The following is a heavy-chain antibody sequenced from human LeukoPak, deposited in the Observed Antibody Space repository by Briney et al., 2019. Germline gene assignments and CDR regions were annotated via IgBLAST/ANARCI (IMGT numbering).Heavy chain of an antibody. V-gene: IGHV3-7*01. CDR3: AREPGIGYAFDI. CDR2: IKQDGSET. Sequence: PGGSLRLSCVVSGFTFSSSWMTWVRQAPGKGLEWVANIKQDGSETHYVDSVKGRFTISRDNAKNSLYLQMNGLRAEDTAVYYCAREPGIGYAFDIWGHGTVVTVSS. D-gene: IGHD2/OR15-2a*01. J-gene: IGHJ3*02. CDR1: GFTFSSSW.